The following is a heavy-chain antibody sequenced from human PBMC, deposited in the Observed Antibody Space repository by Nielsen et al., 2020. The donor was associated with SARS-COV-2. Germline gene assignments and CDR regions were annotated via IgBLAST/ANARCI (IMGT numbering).Heavy chain of an antibody. J-gene: IGHJ4*02. V-gene: IGHV3-23*01. CDR1: GFNFSSYA. Sequence: GESLKISCAASGFNFSSYAMTWVRQAPGKGLEWVSSISGSGGSTYYADSVKGRFTISRDNSKNTLYLQMNSLRAEDTAVYYCAKRTGTTSWGQGTLVTVSS. CDR2: ISGSGGST. D-gene: IGHD1-1*01. CDR3: AKRTGTTS.